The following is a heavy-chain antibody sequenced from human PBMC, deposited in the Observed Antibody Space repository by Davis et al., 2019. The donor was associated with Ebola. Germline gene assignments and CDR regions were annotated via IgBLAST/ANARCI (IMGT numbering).Heavy chain of an antibody. V-gene: IGHV3-23*01. J-gene: IGHJ4*02. CDR2: ISGSGGST. CDR1: GFTFSSYA. CDR3: AKDLNRRGIAAAEIDY. Sequence: GESLKISCAASGFTFSSYAMSWVRQAPGKGLEWVSAISGSGGSTYYADSVKGRFTISRDNSKNTLYLQMNSLRAEDTAVYYCAKDLNRRGIAAAEIDYWGQGTLVTVSS. D-gene: IGHD6-13*01.